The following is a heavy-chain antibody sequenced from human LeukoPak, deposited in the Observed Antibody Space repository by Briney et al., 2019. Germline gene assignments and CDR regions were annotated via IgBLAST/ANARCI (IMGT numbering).Heavy chain of an antibody. CDR2: ISAYNGNT. D-gene: IGHD6-19*01. Sequence: ASVKVSCKASGYTFTNYGISWVRQAPGQGLEWMGWISAYNGNTNYAQKFQGRVTMTKDTSTRTAYMELRSLRSDDTAMYYCARVTVTGTTGDVFDVWGQGTMVIVSS. J-gene: IGHJ3*01. V-gene: IGHV1-18*01. CDR1: GYTFTNYG. CDR3: ARVTVTGTTGDVFDV.